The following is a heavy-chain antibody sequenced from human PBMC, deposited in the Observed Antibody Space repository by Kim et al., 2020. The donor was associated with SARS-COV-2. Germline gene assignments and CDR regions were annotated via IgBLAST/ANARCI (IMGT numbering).Heavy chain of an antibody. J-gene: IGHJ4*02. V-gene: IGHV3-30*18. CDR1: GFTFSNYG. Sequence: GGSLRLSCVTSGFTFSNYGMHWVRQAPGKGLEWVALISFDGSNRYYADSMKGRFTVSRDNSKDTLYLQMNSLRPEDTAVYYCAKIVSDDTGGTHDHWGQGTLVTVSS. CDR3: AKIVSDDTGGTHDH. D-gene: IGHD2-8*02. CDR2: ISFDGSNR.